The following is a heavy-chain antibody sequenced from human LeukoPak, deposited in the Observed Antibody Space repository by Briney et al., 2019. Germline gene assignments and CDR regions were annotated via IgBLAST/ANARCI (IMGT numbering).Heavy chain of an antibody. CDR2: ISGSGGST. Sequence: PGGSLRLSCAASGFTFSSYAMSWVRQAPGKGLEWVSAISGSGGSTYYADSVKGRFTTSRDNSKNTLYLQMNSLRAEDTAVYYCAKPDEKVVAATLNWGQGTLVTVSS. D-gene: IGHD2-15*01. CDR3: AKPDEKVVAATLN. J-gene: IGHJ4*02. V-gene: IGHV3-23*01. CDR1: GFTFSSYA.